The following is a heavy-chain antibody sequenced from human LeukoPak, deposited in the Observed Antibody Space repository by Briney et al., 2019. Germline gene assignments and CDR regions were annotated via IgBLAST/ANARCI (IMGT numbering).Heavy chain of an antibody. CDR2: IYKSGST. D-gene: IGHD6-19*01. CDR3: ARGPNSTGWYPH. Sequence: PSETLSLTCTVSGGSISSGSYYCSWIRQPAGKGLEWIGHIYKSGSTNYNPSLKSRVTISVDTSKNQFSLKLTSVTAADAAIYYCARGPNSTGWYPHWGQGTLVTVSS. V-gene: IGHV4-61*09. CDR1: GGSISSGSYY. J-gene: IGHJ4*02.